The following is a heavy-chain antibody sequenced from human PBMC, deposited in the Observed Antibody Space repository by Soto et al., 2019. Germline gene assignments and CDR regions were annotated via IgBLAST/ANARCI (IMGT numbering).Heavy chain of an antibody. CDR3: ARESAALNWFDP. CDR1: GFTFSSYS. V-gene: IGHV3-48*02. J-gene: IGHJ5*02. D-gene: IGHD2-2*01. Sequence: EVQLVESGGGLVQPGGSLRLSCAASGFTFSSYSMNWVRQAPGKGLEWVSYISSSSSTIYYADSVKGRFTISRDNAKNSLYLQMNRLRDGGTAVYDFARESAALNWFDPWGQGTLVTVSS. CDR2: ISSSSSTI.